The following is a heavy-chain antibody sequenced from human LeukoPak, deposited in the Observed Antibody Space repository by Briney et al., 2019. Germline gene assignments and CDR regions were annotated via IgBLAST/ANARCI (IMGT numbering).Heavy chain of an antibody. D-gene: IGHD3-22*01. CDR2: IYSGGST. J-gene: IGHJ3*02. CDR1: GFTVSSNY. CDR3: ASNLLSSRIVVATAGAFDI. V-gene: IGHV3-53*01. Sequence: GGSLRLSCAASGFTVSSNYMSWVRQAPGKGLERVSVIYSGGSTYYADSVKGRFTISRDNSKNTLYLQMNSLRAEDTAVYYCASNLLSSRIVVATAGAFDIWGQGTMVTVSS.